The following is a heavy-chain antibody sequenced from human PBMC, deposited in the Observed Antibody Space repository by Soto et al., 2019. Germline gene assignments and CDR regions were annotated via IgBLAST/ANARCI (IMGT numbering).Heavy chain of an antibody. CDR3: VREGPIAVAPGGYFDY. CDR2: IKQDGSEK. D-gene: IGHD6-13*01. J-gene: IGHJ4*02. CDR1: GFTFSSYW. Sequence: GGSLRLSCAASGFTFSSYWMSWVRQAPGKGLEWVANIKQDGSEKYYVDSVKGRFTISRDNAKNSLYLQMNSLRAEDTAVYYCVREGPIAVAPGGYFDYWGQGTMVTVSS. V-gene: IGHV3-7*01.